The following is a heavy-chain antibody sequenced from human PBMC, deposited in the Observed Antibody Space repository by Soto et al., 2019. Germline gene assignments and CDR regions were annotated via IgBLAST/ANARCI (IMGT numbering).Heavy chain of an antibody. J-gene: IGHJ6*02. Sequence: PGGSLRLSCAASGFTFDDYTMHWVRQAPGKGLEWVSLISWDGGSTYYADSVKGRFTISRDNSKNSLYLQMNSLRTEDIALYYCAKGGSSGSYYYGMDVWGQGTTVTVSS. CDR2: ISWDGGST. CDR1: GFTFDDYT. D-gene: IGHD6-19*01. CDR3: AKGGSSGSYYYGMDV. V-gene: IGHV3-43*01.